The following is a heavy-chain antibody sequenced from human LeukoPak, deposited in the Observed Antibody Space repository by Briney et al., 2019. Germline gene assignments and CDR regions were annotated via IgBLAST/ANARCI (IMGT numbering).Heavy chain of an antibody. CDR2: IGGSGDNT. V-gene: IGHV3-23*01. Sequence: PGGSLRLSCAASGFTFSSYTMSWGRQAPGERLEWVSSIGGSGDNTFYADSVKDRFTISRDNSKNTLFLQMNSLRAEDTAVYYCAKGRGTTVTSAANYWGQGTLVTVSS. D-gene: IGHD4-17*01. J-gene: IGHJ4*02. CDR3: AKGRGTTVTSAANY. CDR1: GFTFSSYT.